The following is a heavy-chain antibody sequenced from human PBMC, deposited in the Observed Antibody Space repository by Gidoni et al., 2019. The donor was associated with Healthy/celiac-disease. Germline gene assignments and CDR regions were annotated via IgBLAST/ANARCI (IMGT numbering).Heavy chain of an antibody. D-gene: IGHD6-13*01. Sequence: QVQLVESGGGVVQPGRSLSLSCAASGFTFSSYGMHWVRQAPGKGLEWVAVIWYDGSNKYYADSVKGRFTISRDNSKNTLYLQMNSLRAEDTAVYYCARAGAAVYYYGMDVWGQGTTVTVSS. CDR1: GFTFSSYG. V-gene: IGHV3-33*01. J-gene: IGHJ6*02. CDR2: IWYDGSNK. CDR3: ARAGAAVYYYGMDV.